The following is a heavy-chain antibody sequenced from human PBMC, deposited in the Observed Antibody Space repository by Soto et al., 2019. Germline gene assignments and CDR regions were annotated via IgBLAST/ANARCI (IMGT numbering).Heavy chain of an antibody. V-gene: IGHV1-3*01. D-gene: IGHD5-18*01. CDR1: GYTFTSHA. J-gene: IGHJ4*02. CDR3: ARVDVAMASDH. CDR2: INAGNGNT. Sequence: SVKVSCKASGYTFTSHAMHWVRQAPGQRLEWMGYINAGNGNTKYSQNFQGRVTITRDASASTAYMELSSLRSEDTAVYYCARVDVAMASDHWGQGTQVTVYS.